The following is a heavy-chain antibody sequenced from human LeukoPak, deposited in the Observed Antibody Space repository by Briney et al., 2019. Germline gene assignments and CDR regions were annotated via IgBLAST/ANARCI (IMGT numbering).Heavy chain of an antibody. Sequence: GGSLRLSCAASGFTVSSNYMSWVRQAPGKGLEWVSVIYSGGSTYYADSVKGRFTISRDNSKNTLYLQMNSLRAEDTAVYYCARERGYSGYGPVDYWGQGTLVTVSS. J-gene: IGHJ4*02. V-gene: IGHV3-53*05. CDR1: GFTVSSNY. CDR2: IYSGGST. D-gene: IGHD5-12*01. CDR3: ARERGYSGYGPVDY.